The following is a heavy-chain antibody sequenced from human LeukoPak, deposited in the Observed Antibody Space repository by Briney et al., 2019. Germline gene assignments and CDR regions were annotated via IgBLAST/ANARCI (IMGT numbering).Heavy chain of an antibody. CDR1: GGSFSAYY. J-gene: IGHJ4*03. V-gene: IGHV4-34*01. CDR3: ARGPTISETGYFNY. CDR2: INHRGDT. D-gene: IGHD1-1*01. Sequence: SETLSLTCAVYGGSFSAYYWSWIRQSPGKGLEWIAEINHRGDTNYNPSVKSRVSISVDTSKNQFSLKVTSLTAADTAVYYCARGPTISETGYFNYWGQGTLVTVSS.